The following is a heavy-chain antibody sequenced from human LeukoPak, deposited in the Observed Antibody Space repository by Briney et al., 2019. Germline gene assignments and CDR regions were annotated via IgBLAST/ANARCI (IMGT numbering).Heavy chain of an antibody. V-gene: IGHV4-34*01. D-gene: IGHD2-2*01. CDR1: GGSFSGCY. Sequence: SETLSLTCAVYGGSFSGCYWSWIRQPPGKGLEWIGEINHSGSTSYNPSLKSRVTISVDTSKNQFSLKLSSVTAADTAVYYCARSGQLPYGLFDYWGRGTLVTVSS. J-gene: IGHJ4*02. CDR3: ARSGQLPYGLFDY. CDR2: INHSGST.